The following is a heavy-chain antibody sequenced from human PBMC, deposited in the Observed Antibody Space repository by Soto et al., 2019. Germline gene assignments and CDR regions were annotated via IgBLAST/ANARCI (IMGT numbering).Heavy chain of an antibody. CDR2: IYYSGST. CDR3: AGGGSDAFDI. Sequence: SETLSLTCTVSGVSISSSSYYWGWIRQPPGKGLEWIGSIYYSGSTYYNPSLKSRVTISVDTSKNQFSLKLSSVTAADTAVYYCAGGGSDAFDIWGQGTMVTVSS. V-gene: IGHV4-39*07. J-gene: IGHJ3*02. CDR1: GVSISSSSYY. D-gene: IGHD3-16*01.